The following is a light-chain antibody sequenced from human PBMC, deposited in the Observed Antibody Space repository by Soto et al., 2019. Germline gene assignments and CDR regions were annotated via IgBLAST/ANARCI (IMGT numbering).Light chain of an antibody. CDR3: RSYAGSNNYV. CDR1: SSDVGGYNY. V-gene: IGLV2-8*01. Sequence: QSVLTQPPSASGSPGQSVTISCTGTSSDVGGYNYVSWYQQHPGKAPKLMIYEVIKRPSGVPDRFSGSKSGNTASLTVSGLQAEDEADYYCRSYAGSNNYVFGTGTKVTVL. J-gene: IGLJ1*01. CDR2: EVI.